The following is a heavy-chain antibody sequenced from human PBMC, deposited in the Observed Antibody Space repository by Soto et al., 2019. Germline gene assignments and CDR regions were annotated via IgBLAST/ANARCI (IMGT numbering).Heavy chain of an antibody. CDR1: GFTFSSYS. V-gene: IGHV3-48*01. J-gene: IGHJ1*01. CDR3: ARGVPAAMSYFQY. D-gene: IGHD2-2*01. Sequence: LRLSCAASGFTFSSYSMNWVRQAPGKGLEWVSYISNSSSIIYYADSVKGRFTISRDNAKNSLYLQMNSLRAEDTAIYYCARGVPAAMSYFQYWGQGTLVTVSS. CDR2: ISNSSSII.